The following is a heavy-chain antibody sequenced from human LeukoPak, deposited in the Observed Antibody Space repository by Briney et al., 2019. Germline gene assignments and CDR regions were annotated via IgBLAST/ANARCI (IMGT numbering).Heavy chain of an antibody. CDR1: GGSISSGDYY. J-gene: IGHJ4*02. CDR2: IYYSGST. V-gene: IGHV4-30-4*01. CDR3: DRDARGENDY. Sequence: SETLSLTCTVSGGSISSGDYYWSWIRQPPGKGLEWIGYIYYSGSTYYNPSLKSRVTISVDTSKNQFSLKLSSVTAADTAVYYCDRDARGENDYWGQGTLVTVSS.